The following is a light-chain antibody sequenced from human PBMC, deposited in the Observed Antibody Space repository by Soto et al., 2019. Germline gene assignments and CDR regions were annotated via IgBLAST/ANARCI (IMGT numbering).Light chain of an antibody. CDR3: QQDYTRFT. J-gene: IGKJ3*01. Sequence: PGERVTLSCRASQSVSSSYLTWYQQKPGQAPRLLIYGASTRATSIPARFSGSGSATDFTLTISSLQPEDFAVYYCQQDYTRFTFGPGTKVDSK. V-gene: IGKV3D-7*01. CDR2: GAS. CDR1: QSVSSSY.